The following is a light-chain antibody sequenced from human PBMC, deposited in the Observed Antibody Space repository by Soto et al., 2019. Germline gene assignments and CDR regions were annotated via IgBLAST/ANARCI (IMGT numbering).Light chain of an antibody. CDR2: EVS. CDR1: SSDVGAYNY. CDR3: SLYTSSSTLV. Sequence: QSALAHPASVSWSPGQSITISCTGTSSDVGAYNYVSWYQQHPGKAPKLMIYEVSHRPSGVSNRFSGSKSGNTASLTISGLQAEDEADYYCSLYTSSSTLVFATGTKVTVL. V-gene: IGLV2-14*01. J-gene: IGLJ1*01.